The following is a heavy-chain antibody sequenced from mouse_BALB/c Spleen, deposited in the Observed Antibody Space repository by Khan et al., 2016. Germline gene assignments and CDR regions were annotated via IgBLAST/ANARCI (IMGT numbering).Heavy chain of an antibody. CDR1: GFNIKDTY. V-gene: IGHV14-3*02. J-gene: IGHJ3*01. CDR2: IDPANGNT. CDR3: ASGGFAY. Sequence: VQLKQSGAALVKPGASVKLSCTASGFNIKDTYMHWVKQRPEQGLEWIGRIDPANGNTTYDPKFQGKATITADTSSNTAYLQLSSLTSEGTAVYYCASGGFAYWGQGTLVTVSA.